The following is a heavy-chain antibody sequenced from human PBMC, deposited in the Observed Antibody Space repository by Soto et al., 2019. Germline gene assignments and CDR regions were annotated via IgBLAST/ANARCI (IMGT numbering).Heavy chain of an antibody. J-gene: IGHJ6*02. CDR1: GYILSSYY. D-gene: IGHD4-17*01. Sequence: ASVKVSCKASGYILSSYYMHWVRQAPGQGLEWMGIINPSGGSTTYAQKFQGRVTMTRDTSTSTVYMELSRLRSDDTAVYYCARVSGDYVNYYYYGMDVWGQGTTVTVSS. V-gene: IGHV1-46*01. CDR3: ARVSGDYVNYYYYGMDV. CDR2: INPSGGST.